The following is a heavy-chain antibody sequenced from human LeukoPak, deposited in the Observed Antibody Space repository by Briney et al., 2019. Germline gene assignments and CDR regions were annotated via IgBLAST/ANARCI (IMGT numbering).Heavy chain of an antibody. V-gene: IGHV3-53*01. J-gene: IGHJ4*02. Sequence: GGSLRLSCAASGFTVSSHYMSWVRQAPGKGLEWVSTISGTTYYADSVKGRFAISRDNSKNTLYLQMNSLRADDTAVYYCAKSSGGATKPFDYWGQGTLVTVSS. D-gene: IGHD1-26*01. CDR1: GFTVSSHY. CDR2: ISGTT. CDR3: AKSSGGATKPFDY.